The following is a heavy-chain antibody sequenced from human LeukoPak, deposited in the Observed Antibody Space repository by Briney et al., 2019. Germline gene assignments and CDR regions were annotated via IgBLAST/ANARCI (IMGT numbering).Heavy chain of an antibody. CDR3: ARCSPGDSSNFYAVLQY. CDR2: ISPVFGTT. Sequence: SVKVSCKASGGTFSSYAVSWVRQTPGHGLEGLGGISPVFGTTTYAQKFQDKVTMTADKSTNTAYLQISSLTSDDTAVYYCARCSPGDSSNFYAVLQYWGQGTQVTVST. CDR1: GGTFSSYA. V-gene: IGHV1-69*06. J-gene: IGHJ4*02. D-gene: IGHD3-22*01.